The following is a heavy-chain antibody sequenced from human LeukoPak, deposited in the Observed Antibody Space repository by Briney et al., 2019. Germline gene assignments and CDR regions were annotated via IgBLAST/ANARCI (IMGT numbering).Heavy chain of an antibody. CDR3: ASIVRGLVIEFNWFDP. CDR2: IIPILGIA. J-gene: IGHJ5*02. V-gene: IGHV1-69*04. CDR1: GGTFSSYA. D-gene: IGHD3/OR15-3a*01. Sequence: SVKVSCKASGGTFSSYAISWVRQAPGQGLEWMGRIIPILGIANYAQKFQGRVTITADKSTSTAYMELSSLRSEDTAVYYCASIVRGLVIEFNWFDPWGQGTLVTVSS.